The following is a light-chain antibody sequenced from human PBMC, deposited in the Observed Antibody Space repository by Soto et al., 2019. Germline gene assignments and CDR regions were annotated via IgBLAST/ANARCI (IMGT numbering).Light chain of an antibody. CDR3: QSYDSSLNRV. Sequence: QPVLSQPPSVSGAPGQRITISCTGSSSNIGANYDVHWYRQVPGTAPKLLMSGDNNRPSGVADRFSGSKSGTSASLAITRLQVEDEADYYCQSYDSSLNRVFGTGTKLTVL. V-gene: IGLV1-40*01. CDR2: GDN. J-gene: IGLJ1*01. CDR1: SSNIGANYD.